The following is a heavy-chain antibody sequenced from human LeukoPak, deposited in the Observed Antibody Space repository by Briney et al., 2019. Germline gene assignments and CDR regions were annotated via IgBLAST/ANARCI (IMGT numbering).Heavy chain of an antibody. J-gene: IGHJ6*02. CDR1: GGTFSSYA. V-gene: IGHV1-69*13. CDR3: ARDLGYNYGDGMDV. D-gene: IGHD5-18*01. Sequence: ASVKVSCKASGGTFSSYAISWVRQAPGQGLEWMGGIIPIFGTANYAQKFQGRVTITADESTSTAYMELSSLRSEDTAVYYCARDLGYNYGDGMDVWGQGTTVTVSS. CDR2: IIPIFGTA.